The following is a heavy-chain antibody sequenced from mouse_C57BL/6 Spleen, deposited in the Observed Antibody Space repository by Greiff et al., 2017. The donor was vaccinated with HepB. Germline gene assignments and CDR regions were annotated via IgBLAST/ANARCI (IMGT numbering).Heavy chain of an antibody. V-gene: IGHV1-80*01. CDR3: ARGGYYSGSSLSFDV. CDR1: GYAFSSYW. Sequence: QVQLQQSGAELVKPGASVKISCKASGYAFSSYWMNWVKQRPGKGLEWIGQIYPGDGDTNYNGKFKGKATLTADKSSSTAYMQLSSLTSEDSAVYFWARGGYYSGSSLSFDVWGTGTTVTVSS. J-gene: IGHJ1*03. CDR2: IYPGDGDT. D-gene: IGHD1-1*01.